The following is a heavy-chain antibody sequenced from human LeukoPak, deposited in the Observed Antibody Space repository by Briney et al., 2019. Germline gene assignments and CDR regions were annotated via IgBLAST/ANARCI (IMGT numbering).Heavy chain of an antibody. J-gene: IGHJ4*02. CDR1: GFTFSDYY. Sequence: NPGGSLRLSCAPSGFTFSDYYMSWIRQAPGKGLEWVSYISSSGSTIYYADSVKGRFTISRDNAKNSLYLQMNSLRAEDTAVYYCAREFQEGMVRGGTVDYWEQGTLVTVSS. CDR2: ISSSGSTI. CDR3: AREFQEGMVRGGTVDY. V-gene: IGHV3-11*01. D-gene: IGHD3-10*01.